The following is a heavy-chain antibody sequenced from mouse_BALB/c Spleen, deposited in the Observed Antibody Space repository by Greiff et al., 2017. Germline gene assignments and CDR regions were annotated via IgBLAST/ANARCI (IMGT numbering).Heavy chain of an antibody. V-gene: IGHV1S137*01. Sequence: VQLQQSGAELVRPGVSVKISCKGSGYTFTDYAMHWVKQSHAKSLEWIGVISTYYGDASYNQKFKGKATMTVDKSSSTAYMELARLTSEDSAIYYCASGGPTTAYFDYWGQGTTLTVSS. CDR1: GYTFTDYA. CDR3: ASGGPTTAYFDY. CDR2: ISTYYGDA. J-gene: IGHJ2*01. D-gene: IGHD1-2*01.